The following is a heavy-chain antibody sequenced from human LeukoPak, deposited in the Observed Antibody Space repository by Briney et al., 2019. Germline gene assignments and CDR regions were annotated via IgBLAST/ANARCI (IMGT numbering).Heavy chain of an antibody. CDR2: ISWNSGSI. J-gene: IGHJ4*02. D-gene: IGHD2-2*01. V-gene: IGHV3-9*01. CDR1: GFTFDDYA. CDR3: ATSRTFDY. Sequence: GGSLRLSCAASGFTFDDYAMHWVRQAPGKGLEWVSGISWNSGSIGYADSVKGRFTISRDNAKDSLYLQMSSLRAEDTAVYYCATSRTFDYWGQGTLVTVSS.